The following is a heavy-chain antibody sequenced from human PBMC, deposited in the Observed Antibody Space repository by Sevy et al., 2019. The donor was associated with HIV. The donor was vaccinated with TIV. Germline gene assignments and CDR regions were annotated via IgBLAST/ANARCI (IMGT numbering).Heavy chain of an antibody. CDR1: GYTFTSYD. Sequence: ASVKVSCKASGYTFTSYDINWVRQATGQGLEWMGWMNSNSGNTGYAQKFQGRVTMTRNTSIGTAYMELSSLRSEDTAVYYCARYYYDSSGYYDYNGMDVWGQGTTVTVSS. J-gene: IGHJ6*02. CDR2: MNSNSGNT. CDR3: ARYYYDSSGYYDYNGMDV. D-gene: IGHD3-22*01. V-gene: IGHV1-8*01.